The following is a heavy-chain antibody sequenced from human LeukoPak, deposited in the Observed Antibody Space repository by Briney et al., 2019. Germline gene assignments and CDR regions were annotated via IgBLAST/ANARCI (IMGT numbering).Heavy chain of an antibody. CDR2: IYYSGST. V-gene: IGHV4-39*07. Sequence: PSETLSLTCTVSGGSISSSSYYWGWIRQPPGKGLEWIGSIYYSGSTYYNPSLKSRVTISVDTSKNQFSLKLSSVTAADTAVYYCAREAMATSIGQGWFDPWGQGTLVTVSS. J-gene: IGHJ5*02. D-gene: IGHD5-24*01. CDR1: GGSISSSSYY. CDR3: AREAMATSIGQGWFDP.